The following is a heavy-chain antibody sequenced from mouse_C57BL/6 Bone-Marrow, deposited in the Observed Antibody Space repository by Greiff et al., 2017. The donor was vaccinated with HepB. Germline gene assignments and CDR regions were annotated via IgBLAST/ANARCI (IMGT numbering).Heavy chain of an antibody. J-gene: IGHJ2*01. CDR3: SRYQFPLFYFDY. CDR1: GYSITSDY. Sequence: VQLKESGPGLAKPSQTLSLTCSVTGYSITSDYWNWIRKFPGNKLEYMGYISYSGSTYYNQSLKSRTSITRDTSKNQYYLQLNSVTTEDTATYYCSRYQFPLFYFDYWGQGTTLTVSS. V-gene: IGHV3-8*01. CDR2: ISYSGST. D-gene: IGHD1-1*02.